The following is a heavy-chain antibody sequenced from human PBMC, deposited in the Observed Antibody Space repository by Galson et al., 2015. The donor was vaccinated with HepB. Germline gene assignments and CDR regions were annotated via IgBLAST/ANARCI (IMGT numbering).Heavy chain of an antibody. D-gene: IGHD3-10*01. CDR1: VFTFSKYD. CDR3: ARATMIQGVPDS. Sequence: SLRLSCAASVFTFSKYDMHWVRQPPGESPEWVSVLEPAGETYYTGSVKGRFTISRDDANNILSLQMNNLRVGDTAVYYCARATMIQGVPDSWGQGTLVTVSS. V-gene: IGHV3-13*01. CDR2: LEPAGET. J-gene: IGHJ5*02.